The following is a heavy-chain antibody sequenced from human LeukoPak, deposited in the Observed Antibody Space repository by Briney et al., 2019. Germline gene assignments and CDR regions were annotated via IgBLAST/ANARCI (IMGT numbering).Heavy chain of an antibody. D-gene: IGHD2-21*01. CDR3: ARDRMWWQLPDAFDI. J-gene: IGHJ3*02. Sequence: PSETLSLTCTVSGYSISSGYYWGWIRQPPGKGLEWIGYIYYSGSTYYNPSLKSRVTISVDTSKNQFSLKLSSVTAADTAVYYCARDRMWWQLPDAFDIWGQGTMVTVSS. CDR1: GYSISSGYY. V-gene: IGHV4-30-4*08. CDR2: IYYSGST.